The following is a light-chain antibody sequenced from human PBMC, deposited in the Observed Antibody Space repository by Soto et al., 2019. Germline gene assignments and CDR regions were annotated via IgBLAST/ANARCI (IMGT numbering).Light chain of an antibody. Sequence: EIVLTQSPGTLSLSPGERATLSCRASQSVSTTYLTWYQQKPGQAPRLLVYGPSSRATGVPDRFSGSGSGSDFTLTISRLEPEEFAVYYCQQYGSSPLWTFGRGTKVDIK. CDR2: GPS. CDR3: QQYGSSPLWT. CDR1: QSVSTTY. V-gene: IGKV3-20*01. J-gene: IGKJ3*01.